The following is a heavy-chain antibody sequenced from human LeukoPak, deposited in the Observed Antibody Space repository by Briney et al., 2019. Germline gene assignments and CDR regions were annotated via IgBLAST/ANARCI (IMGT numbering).Heavy chain of an antibody. Sequence: SETLSLTCAVYGGSFSGYYWSWIRQPPGKGLEWIWEINHSGSTNYNPSLKSRVTISVDTSKNQFSLKLSSVTAADTAVYYCARGVAVVRYWGQGTLVTVSS. V-gene: IGHV4-34*01. D-gene: IGHD4-23*01. CDR1: GGSFSGYY. CDR3: ARGVAVVRY. J-gene: IGHJ4*02. CDR2: INHSGST.